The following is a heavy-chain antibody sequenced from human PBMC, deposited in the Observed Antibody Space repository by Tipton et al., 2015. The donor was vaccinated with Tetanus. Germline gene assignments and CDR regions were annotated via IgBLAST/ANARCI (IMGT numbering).Heavy chain of an antibody. J-gene: IGHJ4*02. V-gene: IGHV4-4*07. CDR1: GGSISSYY. CDR3: ARGPYYSGSYSFDY. CDR2: IYTSGST. Sequence: TLSLTCTVSGGSISSYYWSWIRQPAGKGLEWIGRIYTSGSTNYNPPLKSRVTMSVDTSKNQFSLKLSSVTAADTAVYYCARGPYYSGSYSFDYWGQGTLVTVSS. D-gene: IGHD1-26*01.